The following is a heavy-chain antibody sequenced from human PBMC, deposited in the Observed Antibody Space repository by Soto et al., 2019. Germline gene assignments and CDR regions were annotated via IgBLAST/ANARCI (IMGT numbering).Heavy chain of an antibody. CDR1: GYTFTSYA. CDR2: INAGNGNT. J-gene: IGHJ4*02. V-gene: IGHV1-3*05. D-gene: IGHD2-21*02. CDR3: ARSIMVVTALDY. Sequence: QVQLVQSGAEEQKPGASVKVSCKASGYTFTSYAMHWVRQAPGQRLEWMGWINAGNGNTKYSQKFQGRVTITRDTSARTAYLALSSRRSEDTAVYYCARSIMVVTALDYWGQGTLVTVS.